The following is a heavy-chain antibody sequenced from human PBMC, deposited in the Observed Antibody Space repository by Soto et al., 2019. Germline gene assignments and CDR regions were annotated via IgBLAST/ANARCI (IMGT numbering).Heavy chain of an antibody. J-gene: IGHJ4*02. CDR1: GGTFSNYA. Sequence: SVKVSCKASGGTFSNYAINWLRQAPGQGLEWMGGIIPLFGTPNYAQKFQGRVTFTAHKSTSTAYMELRSLRSDDTAVYYCARGWETVGTTTPFAYWGQGTLVTVSS. V-gene: IGHV1-69*06. CDR2: IIPLFGTP. D-gene: IGHD1-26*01. CDR3: ARGWETVGTTTPFAY.